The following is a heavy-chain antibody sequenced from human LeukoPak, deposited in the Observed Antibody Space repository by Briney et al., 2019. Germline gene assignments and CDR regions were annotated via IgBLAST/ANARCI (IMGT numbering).Heavy chain of an antibody. D-gene: IGHD3-10*01. CDR3: ARGSGSGSYQLDP. J-gene: IGHJ5*02. CDR1: GGTFSSYA. CDR2: IIPIFGTA. Sequence: SVKVSCKASGGTFSSYAISWVRQAPGQGLEWMGGIIPIFGTANYAQKFQGRVTITTDESTSTAYMELSSLRSEDTAVYYCARGSGSGSYQLDPWGQGTLVTVSS. V-gene: IGHV1-69*05.